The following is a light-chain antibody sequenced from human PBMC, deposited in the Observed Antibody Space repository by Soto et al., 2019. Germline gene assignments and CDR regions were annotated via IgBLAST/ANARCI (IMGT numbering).Light chain of an antibody. CDR2: DVT. CDR3: TSYTSSSTLV. CDR1: SSDVGGYDY. J-gene: IGLJ1*01. Sequence: QSALTQPASVSGSPGQSITISCTGTSSDVGGYDYVSWYQQYPGKAPKLMIYDVTNRPSGISNRFSGSRSGNTASLTISGLHAADEADYYCTSYTSSSTLVFGTGTKVTVL. V-gene: IGLV2-14*01.